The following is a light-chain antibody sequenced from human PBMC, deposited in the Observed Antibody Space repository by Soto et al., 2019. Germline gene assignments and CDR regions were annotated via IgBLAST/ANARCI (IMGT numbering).Light chain of an antibody. CDR1: SSDVGSYNL. V-gene: IGLV2-23*02. Sequence: QSALTQPASVSGCPGQSITISCTGTSSDVGSYNLVSWYQQHPGKAPKLMIYEVSKRPSGVSNRFSGSKSGNTASLTISGLQVEDEADYYCCSYAGSSTPLIFGTGTKVTVL. CDR2: EVS. J-gene: IGLJ1*01. CDR3: CSYAGSSTPLI.